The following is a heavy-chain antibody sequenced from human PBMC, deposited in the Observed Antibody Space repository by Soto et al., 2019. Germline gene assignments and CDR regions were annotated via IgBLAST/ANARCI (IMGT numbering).Heavy chain of an antibody. J-gene: IGHJ4*02. D-gene: IGHD6-13*01. V-gene: IGHV1-8*01. CDR2: MNPNSGNT. CDR3: ARGFKKQQGRGY. CDR1: GYTFTSYD. Sequence: ASVKVSCKASGYTFTSYDTNWVRQATGQGLEWMGWMNPNSGNTGYAQKFQGRVTMTRNTSISTAYMELSSLRSEDTAVYYCARGFKKQQGRGYWGQGTLATVSS.